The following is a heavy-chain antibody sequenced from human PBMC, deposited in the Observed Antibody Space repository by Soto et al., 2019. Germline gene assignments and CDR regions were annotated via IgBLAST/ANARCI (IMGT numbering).Heavy chain of an antibody. V-gene: IGHV1-8*01. Sequence: QVQLVQSGAEVKKPGASVKVSCKASGYTFTSYDINWVRQATGQGLEWMGWMNPNSGNTGYAQKFQGRVTMTRNTSISTAYMDLRSLRSENTAVYYCARAYDILTGYPSSMDVWGKGTTVTVSS. D-gene: IGHD3-9*01. CDR2: MNPNSGNT. J-gene: IGHJ6*03. CDR1: GYTFTSYD. CDR3: ARAYDILTGYPSSMDV.